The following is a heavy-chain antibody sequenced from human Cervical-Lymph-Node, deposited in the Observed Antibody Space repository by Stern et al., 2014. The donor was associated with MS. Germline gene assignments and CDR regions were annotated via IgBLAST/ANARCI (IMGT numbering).Heavy chain of an antibody. D-gene: IGHD6-6*01. CDR2: ISPMGETI. Sequence: VQLVESGGGLVRPGGSLRLSCSASGFTFTNYYFTWIRQAPGKGLEWVSHISPMGETINLADSVKGRFTISRDNDKNTVDMQMNSLRVEDTAIYYCSRDRRVLAARPSFHGMDVWGQGTPVIVSS. V-gene: IGHV3-11*01. CDR3: SRDRRVLAARPSFHGMDV. J-gene: IGHJ6*02. CDR1: GFTFTNYY.